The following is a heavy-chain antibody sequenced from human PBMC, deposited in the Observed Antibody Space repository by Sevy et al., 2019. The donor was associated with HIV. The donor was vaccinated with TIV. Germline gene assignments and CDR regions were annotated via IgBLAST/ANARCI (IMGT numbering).Heavy chain of an antibody. J-gene: IGHJ3*02. CDR2: MNPKRGDT. V-gene: IGHV1-8*01. CDR3: VRDHSSYAFDI. Sequence: ASVKVSCKASGYSVSSYDINWVRQAAGQGLEWMGWMNPKRGDTGYAQNFLGRVTMTWNTSINTTYMELSSLTSEDTAVDYCVRDHSSYAFDIWGQGTMVTVSS. CDR1: GYSVSSYD.